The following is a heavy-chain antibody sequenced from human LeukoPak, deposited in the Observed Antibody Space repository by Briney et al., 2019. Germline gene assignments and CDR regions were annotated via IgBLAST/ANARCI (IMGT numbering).Heavy chain of an antibody. Sequence: PGGSLRLSCAASGFTFSSYAMSWVRQAPGKGLEWVPAISGSGGSTYYADSVKGRFTISRDNSKNTLYLQMNSLRAEDTAVYYCAKIRYYYGSGSSQFDYWGQGTLVTASS. J-gene: IGHJ4*02. V-gene: IGHV3-23*01. D-gene: IGHD3-10*01. CDR3: AKIRYYYGSGSSQFDY. CDR2: ISGSGGST. CDR1: GFTFSSYA.